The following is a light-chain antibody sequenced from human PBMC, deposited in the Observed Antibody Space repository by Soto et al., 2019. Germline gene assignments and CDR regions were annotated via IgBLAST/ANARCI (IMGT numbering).Light chain of an antibody. CDR1: SSDIGAYIY. CDR3: SSYAGSNNFV. V-gene: IGLV2-8*01. Sequence: QSALTQPPSASGSPGQSVTISCTGTSSDIGAYIYVSWYQQHPGKAPKRMISEVSRRPSGVPERFSGSKSGNTASLTVSGLQADDEAHYYCSSYAGSNNFVFGTGTKLTV. J-gene: IGLJ1*01. CDR2: EVS.